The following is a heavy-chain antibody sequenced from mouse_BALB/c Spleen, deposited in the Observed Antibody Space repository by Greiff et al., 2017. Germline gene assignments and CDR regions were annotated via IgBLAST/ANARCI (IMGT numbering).Heavy chain of an antibody. V-gene: IGHV5-9-4*01. D-gene: IGHD1-1*01. J-gene: IGHJ4*01. CDR2: ISSGGSYT. Sequence: EVKVVESGGGLVKPGGSLKLSCAASGFTFSSYAMSWVRQSPEKRLEWVAEISSGGSYTYYPDTVTGRFTISRDNAKNTLYLEMSSLRSEDTAMYYCARSYGSSYRYAMDYWGQGTSVTVSS. CDR1: GFTFSSYA. CDR3: ARSYGSSYRYAMDY.